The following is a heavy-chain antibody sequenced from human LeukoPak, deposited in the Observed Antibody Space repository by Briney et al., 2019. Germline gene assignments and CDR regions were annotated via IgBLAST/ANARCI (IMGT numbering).Heavy chain of an antibody. CDR3: ARAQEYYFDY. CDR2: MNPNSGNT. CDR1: GYTFTSYD. Sequence: GASVKVSCKASGYTFTSYDINWVRQATGQGLEWMGWMNPNSGNTGYAQKFQGRVTITRNTSISTAYMELRSLRSDDTAVYYCARAQEYYFDYWGQGTLVTVSS. V-gene: IGHV1-8*03. J-gene: IGHJ4*02.